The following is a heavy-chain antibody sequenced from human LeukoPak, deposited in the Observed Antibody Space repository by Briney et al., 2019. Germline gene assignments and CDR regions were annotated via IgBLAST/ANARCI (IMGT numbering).Heavy chain of an antibody. D-gene: IGHD1-26*01. CDR1: GGSISSYY. CDR3: ARGGSYYGFDY. J-gene: IGHJ4*02. V-gene: IGHV4-59*08. Sequence: SETLSLTCTVSGGSISSYYWSWIRQPPGKGLEWIGYIYYSGSNNYNPSLKSRVTISVDTSKNQFSLKLSSVTAADTAVYYCARGGSYYGFDYWGQGTLVTVSS. CDR2: IYYSGSN.